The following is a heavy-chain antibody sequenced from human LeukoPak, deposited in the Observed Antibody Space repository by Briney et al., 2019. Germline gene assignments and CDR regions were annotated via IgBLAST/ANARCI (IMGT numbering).Heavy chain of an antibody. Sequence: GGSLRLSCAASGFTFSSYAMSWVRQAPGKGLEWVSAISGSGGSTYYADSVKGRFTISRDNSKNTLYLQMNSLRAEDTAVYYCAKGVKSSVQQLVLFDYWGQGTLLTVSS. J-gene: IGHJ4*02. CDR3: AKGVKSSVQQLVLFDY. CDR2: ISGSGGST. CDR1: GFTFSSYA. D-gene: IGHD6-13*01. V-gene: IGHV3-23*01.